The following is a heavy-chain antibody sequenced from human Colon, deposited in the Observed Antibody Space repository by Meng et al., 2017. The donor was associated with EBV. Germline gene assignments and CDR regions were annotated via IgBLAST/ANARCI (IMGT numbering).Heavy chain of an antibody. CDR1: GGSINSGDYY. V-gene: IGHV4-30-4*01. CDR3: ARNYYFDY. J-gene: IGHJ4*02. Sequence: QGRLQVSGPGLVKPSQTLSLPCTVSGGSINSGDYYWSWIRQPPGKGLEWIGYIYYTGSTYYNPSLKSRVTISMDTSKNQFSLGLSSVTAADTAVYYCARNYYFDYWGQGTLVTVSS. CDR2: IYYTGST.